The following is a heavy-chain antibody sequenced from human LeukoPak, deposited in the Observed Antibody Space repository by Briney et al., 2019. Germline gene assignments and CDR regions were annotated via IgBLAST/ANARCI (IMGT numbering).Heavy chain of an antibody. V-gene: IGHV1-69*04. CDR2: IIPILGIA. D-gene: IGHD3-22*01. Sequence: SVKVSCKASGGTFSSYAISWVRQAPGQGLEWMGRIIPILGIANYAQKFQGRVTITADKSTSTAYMELSSLRSEDTAVYYCARAAYDSSGYKGMDVWGQGTTVTVSS. CDR3: ARAAYDSSGYKGMDV. CDR1: GGTFSSYA. J-gene: IGHJ6*02.